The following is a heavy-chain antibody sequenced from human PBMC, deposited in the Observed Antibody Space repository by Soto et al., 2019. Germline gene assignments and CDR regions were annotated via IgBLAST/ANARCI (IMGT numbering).Heavy chain of an antibody. Sequence: VSGPTLVNPTETLTLTCTVSGFSLSNARMGVSWIRQPPGKALEWLAHIFSNDEKSYRTSLNSRLTISKDTSKNQVVLTMTNMDPVDTATYYCARIEITRAGGSLWGNNNFYYGMDVWGQGTTVTVSS. V-gene: IGHV2-26*01. CDR2: IFSNDEK. CDR1: GFSLSNARMG. J-gene: IGHJ6*02. D-gene: IGHD2-15*01. CDR3: ARIEITRAGGSLWGNNNFYYGMDV.